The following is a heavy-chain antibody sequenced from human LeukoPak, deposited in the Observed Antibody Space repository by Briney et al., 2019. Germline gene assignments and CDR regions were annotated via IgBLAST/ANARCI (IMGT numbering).Heavy chain of an antibody. CDR3: ARDPGIAAAGGFDI. CDR2: MNPNSGNT. V-gene: IGHV1-8*03. J-gene: IGHJ3*02. Sequence: GASVKVSCKASGYTFTSYDINWVRQATGQGLEWMGWMNPNSGNTGYAQKFQGRVTITRNTSISTAYMELSSLRSDDTAVYYCARDPGIAAAGGFDIWGQGTMVTVSS. CDR1: GYTFTSYD. D-gene: IGHD6-13*01.